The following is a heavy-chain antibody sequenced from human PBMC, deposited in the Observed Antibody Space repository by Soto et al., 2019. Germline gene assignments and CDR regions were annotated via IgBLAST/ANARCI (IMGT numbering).Heavy chain of an antibody. CDR3: ARGRVMVRGVVLDY. Sequence: QVQLQQWGAGLLKPSETLSLTCAVYGGSFSGYYWSWIRQPPGKGLEWIGEINHSGSTNYNPSLKSRVTISVDTSKNQFSLKLSSVTAAHTAVYYCARGRVMVRGVVLDYWGQGTLVTVSS. J-gene: IGHJ4*02. V-gene: IGHV4-34*01. D-gene: IGHD3-10*01. CDR2: INHSGST. CDR1: GGSFSGYY.